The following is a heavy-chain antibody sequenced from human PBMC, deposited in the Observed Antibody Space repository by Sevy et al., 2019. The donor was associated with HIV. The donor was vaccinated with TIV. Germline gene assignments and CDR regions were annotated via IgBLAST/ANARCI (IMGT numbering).Heavy chain of an antibody. CDR2: ITRNSYEPYCGTT. J-gene: IGHJ4*02. D-gene: IGHD3-9*01. V-gene: IGHV3-49*03. CDR1: GFTFDDSA. Sequence: GGSLRLSCTTSGFTFDDSAMSWFRQAPGKGLEWVAFITRNSYEPYCGTTYYAASVKDRFIISRDDSKSVAYLQMNSLKTEDTAVYYCSRGLVTADTPEYYFDYWGQGTLVTVSS. CDR3: SRGLVTADTPEYYFDY.